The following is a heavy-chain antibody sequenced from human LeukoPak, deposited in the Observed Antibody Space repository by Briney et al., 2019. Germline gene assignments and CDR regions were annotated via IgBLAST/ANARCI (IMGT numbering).Heavy chain of an antibody. Sequence: PGGSLSLSCTASGFTFNTHAVSWVRQAPEKGLEWVSSLTRTGRTTYYADSVKGRFTISRDNSKNTLYLQMNSLRAEDTAVYYCAKDPGSSWYPNDYWGQGTPVTVSS. D-gene: IGHD6-13*01. CDR2: LTRTGRTT. V-gene: IGHV3-23*01. J-gene: IGHJ4*02. CDR1: GFTFNTHA. CDR3: AKDPGSSWYPNDY.